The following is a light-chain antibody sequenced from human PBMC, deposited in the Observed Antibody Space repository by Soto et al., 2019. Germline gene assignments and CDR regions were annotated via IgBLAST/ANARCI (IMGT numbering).Light chain of an antibody. Sequence: QSVLTQPASVSGSPGQSITISCTGTSSDVGGYNYVSWYQQHPGKAPKLMIYDVINRPSGVSSRFSGSKSGNTASLTISGLQAEDEADHYCRSYTSSSTLVVFGGGTKLTVL. CDR1: SSDVGGYNY. J-gene: IGLJ2*01. CDR2: DVI. CDR3: RSYTSSSTLVV. V-gene: IGLV2-14*01.